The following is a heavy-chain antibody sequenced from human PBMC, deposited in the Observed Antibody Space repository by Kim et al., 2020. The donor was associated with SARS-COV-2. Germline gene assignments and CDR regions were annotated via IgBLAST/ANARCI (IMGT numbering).Heavy chain of an antibody. D-gene: IGHD6-19*01. J-gene: IGHJ3*02. V-gene: IGHV6-1*01. CDR3: ARDRPSSSGLLTAVDI. CDR1: GDSVSSNSAA. Sequence: SQTLSLTCALSGDSVSSNSAAWDWIRQSPSRGLEWLGRTYYRSKWYNDYAVSVKSRITINPDTTKNQFSLQLNSVTPEDTAVYYCARDRPSSSGLLTAVDIWGQGTLVTVSS. CDR2: TYYRSKWYN.